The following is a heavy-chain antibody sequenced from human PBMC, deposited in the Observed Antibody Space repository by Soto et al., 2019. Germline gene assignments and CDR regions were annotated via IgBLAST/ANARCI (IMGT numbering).Heavy chain of an antibody. D-gene: IGHD1-26*01. CDR2: TYYRSKWYY. V-gene: IGHV6-1*01. CDR3: ARGEQYSGRIFDY. J-gene: IGHJ4*01. CDR1: VDIVSSNSAG. Sequence: PSQTLSLTCAVTVDIVSSNSAGWSCVRQSPSRGLEWLGRTYYRSKWYYEYAVSVRGRITINPDTSKNQYSLQLNSVTPEDTAVYFCARGEQYSGRIFDYWGQGTPVTVSS.